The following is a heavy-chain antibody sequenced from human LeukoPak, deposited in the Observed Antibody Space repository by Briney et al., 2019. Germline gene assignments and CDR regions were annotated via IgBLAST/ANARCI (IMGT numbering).Heavy chain of an antibody. V-gene: IGHV3-30*18. D-gene: IGHD6-13*01. CDR1: GFTFSSYG. Sequence: PGGSLRLSCAASGFTFSSYGMHWVRQAPGKGLEWVAVISYDGSNKYYADAVKGRFNTSRDKSKITLYLQMNKLTAEHTAVYYCAKPGGVESGTKYSSSWYGTAEYFQHWGQGTLVTVSS. J-gene: IGHJ1*01. CDR3: AKPGGVESGTKYSSSWYGTAEYFQH. CDR2: ISYDGSNK.